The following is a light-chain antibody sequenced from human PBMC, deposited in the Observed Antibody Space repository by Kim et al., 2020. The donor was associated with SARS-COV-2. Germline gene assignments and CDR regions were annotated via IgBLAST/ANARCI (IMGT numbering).Light chain of an antibody. CDR1: QSISSW. V-gene: IGKV1-5*03. Sequence: DIQMTQSPSTLSASVGDRVTITCRASQSISSWLAWYQQKPGKAPNLLIYKTSSLESGVPSRFSGSGSGTEFTLTISSLQPDDFATYYCQQYKSRPWTFGQGTKVDIK. CDR2: KTS. CDR3: QQYKSRPWT. J-gene: IGKJ1*01.